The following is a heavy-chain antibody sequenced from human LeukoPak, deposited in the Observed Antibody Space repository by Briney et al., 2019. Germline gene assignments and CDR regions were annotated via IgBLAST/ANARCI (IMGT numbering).Heavy chain of an antibody. Sequence: ASVKVSCKASGYTFTSYAMHWVRQAPGQRLEWMGWINAGNGNTKYSQKFQGRVTITRDTSASTAYMELSSLRSDDTAVYYCARDDKYSSSVYYFDYWGQGTLVTVSS. CDR3: ARDDKYSSSVYYFDY. CDR2: INAGNGNT. D-gene: IGHD6-6*01. J-gene: IGHJ4*02. CDR1: GYTFTSYA. V-gene: IGHV1-3*01.